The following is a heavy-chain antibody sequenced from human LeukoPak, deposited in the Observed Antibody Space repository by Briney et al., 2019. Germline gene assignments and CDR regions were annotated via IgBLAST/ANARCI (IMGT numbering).Heavy chain of an antibody. V-gene: IGHV1-69*01. Sequence: SVKVSCEASGGTFSSYAISWVRQAPGQGLEWMGGIIPIFGTANYAQKFQGRVTITADESTSTAYMELSSLRSEDTAVYYCAREGNYCSGGSCYTGRFDYWGQGTLVTVSS. CDR3: AREGNYCSGGSCYTGRFDY. J-gene: IGHJ4*02. D-gene: IGHD2-15*01. CDR2: IIPIFGTA. CDR1: GGTFSSYA.